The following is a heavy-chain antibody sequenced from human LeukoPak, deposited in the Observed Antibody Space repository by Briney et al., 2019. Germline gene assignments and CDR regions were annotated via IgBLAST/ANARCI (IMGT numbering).Heavy chain of an antibody. CDR2: IYPSGST. CDR3: ARHTDNWFDP. CDR1: GGSISSYY. V-gene: IGHV4-4*09. Sequence: SETLSLTCTVSGGSISSYYWSWIRQPPGKGLEWIGYIYPSGSTNYNPSLKSRVTISVDTSKNQFSLKLSSVNAADTAVYYCARHTDNWFDPWGQGTLVTVSS. D-gene: IGHD5-18*01. J-gene: IGHJ5*02.